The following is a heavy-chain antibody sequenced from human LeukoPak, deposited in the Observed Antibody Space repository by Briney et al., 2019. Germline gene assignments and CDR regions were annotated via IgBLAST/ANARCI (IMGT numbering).Heavy chain of an antibody. CDR3: ARGYDSSGYFFDY. Sequence: ASVKVSCKASGYTLTGYYMHWVRQAPGQGLEWMGWINPNSGGTNYAQKFQGRVTMTRDTSISTAYMELSRLRSDDTAVYYCARGYDSSGYFFDYWGQGTLVTVSS. V-gene: IGHV1-2*02. CDR2: INPNSGGT. D-gene: IGHD3-22*01. J-gene: IGHJ4*02. CDR1: GYTLTGYY.